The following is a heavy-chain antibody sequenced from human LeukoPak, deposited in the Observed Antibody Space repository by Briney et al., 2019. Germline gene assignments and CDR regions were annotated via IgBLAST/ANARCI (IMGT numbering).Heavy chain of an antibody. CDR2: IYTSGST. CDR1: GGSISSGSYY. Sequence: LSETLSLTCTVSGGSISSGSYYWSWIRQPAGKGLEWIGRIYTSGSTNYNPSLKSRVTISVDTSKNQFSLKLSSVTAADTAMYYCARDRYYYYYMDVWGKGTTVTVSS. CDR3: ARDRYYYYYMDV. V-gene: IGHV4-61*02. J-gene: IGHJ6*03.